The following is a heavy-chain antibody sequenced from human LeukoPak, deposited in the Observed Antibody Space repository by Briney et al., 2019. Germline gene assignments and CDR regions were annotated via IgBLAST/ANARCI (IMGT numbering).Heavy chain of an antibody. CDR2: ISAYNGNT. D-gene: IGHD2-2*01. J-gene: IGHJ6*02. CDR1: GYTFTSYG. Sequence: ASVKVSCKASGYTFTSYGISWVRQALGQGLEWMGWISAYNGNTNYAQQLQGRVTMTSDTSTSTVYMELRSLRSDDTAVYYCARGYCRSTSCHEPPLYGMDVWGQGTTVTVS. CDR3: ARGYCRSTSCHEPPLYGMDV. V-gene: IGHV1-18*01.